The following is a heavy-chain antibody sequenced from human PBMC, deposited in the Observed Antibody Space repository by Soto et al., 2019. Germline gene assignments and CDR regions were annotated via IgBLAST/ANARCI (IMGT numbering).Heavy chain of an antibody. Sequence: GGSLRLSCAASGFTFSSYAMHWVRQAPGKGLEWVAVISYDGSNKYYADSVKGRFTISRDNSKNTLYLQMNSLRAEDTAVYYCARSIAAAEYYFDYWGQGTLVTVSS. J-gene: IGHJ4*02. CDR3: ARSIAAAEYYFDY. V-gene: IGHV3-30-3*01. CDR1: GFTFSSYA. D-gene: IGHD6-13*01. CDR2: ISYDGSNK.